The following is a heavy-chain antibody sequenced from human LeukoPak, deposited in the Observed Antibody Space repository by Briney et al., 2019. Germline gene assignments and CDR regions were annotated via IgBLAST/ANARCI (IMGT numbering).Heavy chain of an antibody. D-gene: IGHD2-15*01. CDR3: ARDARGACSGGSCYPY. V-gene: IGHV3-7*01. J-gene: IGHJ4*02. CDR2: IKQDGSEK. CDR1: GFTFSSYW. Sequence: GGSLRLSCAASGFTFSSYWMSWVRQAPGKGLEWVANIKQDGSEKYYVDSVKGRFTISRDNAKNSLYLQMNSLRAEDTAVYYCARDARGACSGGSCYPYWGQGTLVTVSS.